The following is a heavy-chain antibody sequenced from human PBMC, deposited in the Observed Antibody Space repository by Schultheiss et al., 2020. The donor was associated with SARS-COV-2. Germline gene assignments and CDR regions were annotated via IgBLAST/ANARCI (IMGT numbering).Heavy chain of an antibody. V-gene: IGHV3-15*01. CDR1: GFTFSNAW. J-gene: IGHJ6*02. CDR3: TTDRPAASLYYYYGMDV. D-gene: IGHD2-2*01. CDR2: IKSKTDGGTT. Sequence: GESLKISCAASGFTFSNAWMSWVRQAPGKGLEWVGRIKSKTDGGTTDYAAPVKGRFTISRDDSKNTLYLQMNSLKTEDTAVYYCTTDRPAASLYYYYGMDVWGQGTTVTVSS.